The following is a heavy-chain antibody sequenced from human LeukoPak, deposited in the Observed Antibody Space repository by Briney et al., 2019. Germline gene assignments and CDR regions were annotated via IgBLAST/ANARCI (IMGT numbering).Heavy chain of an antibody. CDR1: GYTFTGYY. CDR3: ARSGSYRKLKYYYYYMDV. D-gene: IGHD3-10*01. J-gene: IGHJ6*03. CDR2: INPNSGGT. Sequence: ASVKVSCKASGYTFTGYYMHWVRQAPGQGLEWMGWINPNSGGTNYAQKFQGRVTMTRNTSISTAYMELSSLRSEDTAVYYCARSGSYRKLKYYYYYMDVWGKGTTVTISS. V-gene: IGHV1-2*02.